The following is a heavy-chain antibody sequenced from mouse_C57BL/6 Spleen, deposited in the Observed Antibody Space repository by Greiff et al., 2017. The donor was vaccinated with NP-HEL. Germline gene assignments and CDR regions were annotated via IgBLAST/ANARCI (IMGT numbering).Heavy chain of an antibody. CDR2: INPNNGGT. J-gene: IGHJ2*01. D-gene: IGHD1-1*01. V-gene: IGHV1-26*01. Sequence: EVQLQQSGPELVKPGASVKISCKASGYTFTDYYMNWVKQSHGKSLEWIGDINPNNGGTSYNQKFKGKATLTVDKSSSTAYMELRSLTSEDSAVYYCAMGSSSPDYWGQGTTLTVSS. CDR1: GYTFTDYY. CDR3: AMGSSSPDY.